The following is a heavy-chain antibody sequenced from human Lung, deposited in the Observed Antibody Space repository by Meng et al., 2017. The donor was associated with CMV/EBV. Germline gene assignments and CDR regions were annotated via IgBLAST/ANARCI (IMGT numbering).Heavy chain of an antibody. J-gene: IGHJ6*02. CDR2: IWYDGSNK. CDR3: AKWIGGSNYYGMDV. CDR1: GFTFSSYG. Sequence: GESXKISCAASGFTFSSYGMHWVRQAPGKGLEWVAVIWYDGSNKYYADSVKGRFTISRDNSKNTLYLQMNSLRAEDTAVYYCAKWIGGSNYYGMDVWGQGTTVTGAS. D-gene: IGHD2-15*01. V-gene: IGHV3-33*06.